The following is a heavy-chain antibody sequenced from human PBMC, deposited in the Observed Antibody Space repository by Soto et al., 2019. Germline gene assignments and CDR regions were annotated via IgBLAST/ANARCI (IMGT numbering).Heavy chain of an antibody. Sequence: SETLSLTCSVSGGSISGSYWSWIRQSPGKGLEWLGYVYYTGSTNYSPSLRSRVSISVDTSKNEFSLRLSSVTAADTAVYFCARSVAVPGAHIDYWGQGTLVTVSS. CDR2: VYYTGST. CDR3: ARSVAVPGAHIDY. D-gene: IGHD6-19*01. CDR1: GGSISGSY. J-gene: IGHJ4*02. V-gene: IGHV4-59*01.